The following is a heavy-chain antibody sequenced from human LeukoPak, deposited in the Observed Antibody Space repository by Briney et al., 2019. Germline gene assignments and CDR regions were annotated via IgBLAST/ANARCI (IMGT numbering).Heavy chain of an antibody. Sequence: ASVKVSCKASGYTFTSYGISWVRQAPGQGLEWMGWISAYNGNTNYAQKFQGRVTLTEETSTDTAYMELSSLRSEDTAVYYCAATRTDHFYNYAYALDVWGQGTTVIVSS. V-gene: IGHV1-18*01. CDR3: AATRTDHFYNYAYALDV. D-gene: IGHD2-2*01. J-gene: IGHJ6*02. CDR1: GYTFTSYG. CDR2: ISAYNGNT.